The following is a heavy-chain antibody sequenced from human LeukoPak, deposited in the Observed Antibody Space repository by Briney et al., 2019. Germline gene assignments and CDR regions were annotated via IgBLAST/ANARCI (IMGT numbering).Heavy chain of an antibody. J-gene: IGHJ2*01. D-gene: IGHD4-17*01. CDR2: IDPSDSYT. Sequence: GESLKISCKGSGNSFTSYLISWVRQMPGKGLERMGRIDPSDSYTNYRPSFEGHVTISADKSISTAYLQWSSLKASDTAMYYCARPDDYGDPERDWYFDLWGRGTLVTVSS. V-gene: IGHV5-10-1*01. CDR3: ARPDDYGDPERDWYFDL. CDR1: GNSFTSYL.